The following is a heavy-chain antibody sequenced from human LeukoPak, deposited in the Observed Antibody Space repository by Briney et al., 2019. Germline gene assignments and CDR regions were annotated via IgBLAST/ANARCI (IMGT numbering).Heavy chain of an antibody. V-gene: IGHV3-74*01. CDR3: AREGSSRPYYYYYYYMDV. CDR1: GFTFSSYW. Sequence: GGSLRLSCAASGFTFSSYWMHWVRQAPGKGLVWVSRINSDGSSTSYADSVKGRFTISRDNAKNTLYLQMNSLRAEDTAVYYCAREGSSRPYYYYYYYMDVWGKGTTVTVSS. D-gene: IGHD6-13*01. J-gene: IGHJ6*03. CDR2: INSDGSST.